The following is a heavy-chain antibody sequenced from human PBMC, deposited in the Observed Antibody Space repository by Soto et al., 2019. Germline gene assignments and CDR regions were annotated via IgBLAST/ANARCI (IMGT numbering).Heavy chain of an antibody. Sequence: GGSLRLSCAASGFTFSSYSMNWVRQAPGKGLEWVSSISSSSSYIYYADSVKGRFTISRDNAKNSLYLQMNSLRAEDTAVYYCALSGYSYGYLVYWGQGTLVTVSS. CDR1: GFTFSSYS. D-gene: IGHD5-18*01. V-gene: IGHV3-21*01. CDR3: ALSGYSYGYLVY. CDR2: ISSSSSYI. J-gene: IGHJ4*02.